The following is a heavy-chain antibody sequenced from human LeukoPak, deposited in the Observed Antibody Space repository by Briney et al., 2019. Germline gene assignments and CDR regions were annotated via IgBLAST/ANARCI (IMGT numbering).Heavy chain of an antibody. J-gene: IGHJ4*02. Sequence: SSETLSLTCAVSGGSISSNSYYWGWIRQPPGKGLEWIGSIYYSGSTYYNPSLKSRVTISVDTSKNQFSLKLSSVTAADTAVYYCVGCTAMVWCYFDYWGQGTLVTVSS. V-gene: IGHV4-39*01. CDR3: VGCTAMVWCYFDY. CDR2: IYYSGST. CDR1: GGSISSNSYY. D-gene: IGHD5-18*01.